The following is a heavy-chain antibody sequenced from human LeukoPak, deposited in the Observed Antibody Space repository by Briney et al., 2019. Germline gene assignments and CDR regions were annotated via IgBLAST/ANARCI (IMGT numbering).Heavy chain of an antibody. CDR3: AKVMAYDFWSGYYLYYYYGMDV. CDR1: GFTFSSYA. Sequence: GGSLRLSCAASGFTFSSYAMSWVRQVPGKGLEWVSAVSGSGGSTYYADSVKGRFTISRDNSKNTLYLQMNSLRAEGTAVYYCAKVMAYDFWSGYYLYYYYGMDVWGQGTTVTVSS. CDR2: VSGSGGST. J-gene: IGHJ6*02. V-gene: IGHV3-23*01. D-gene: IGHD3-3*01.